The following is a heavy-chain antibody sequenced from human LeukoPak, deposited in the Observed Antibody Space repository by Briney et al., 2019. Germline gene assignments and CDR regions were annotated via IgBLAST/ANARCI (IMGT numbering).Heavy chain of an antibody. CDR2: ISSTSIYT. Sequence: GGSLRLSCAASGFTFSDYYMSWIRQAPGKGLEWVSDISSTSIYTNYADSVKGRFTISRDNAKNSLYLQMNRLRAEDTAVYYCAREDGYSSSWYSDYWGQGTLVTVSS. V-gene: IGHV3-11*05. CDR3: AREDGYSSSWYSDY. D-gene: IGHD6-13*01. J-gene: IGHJ4*02. CDR1: GFTFSDYY.